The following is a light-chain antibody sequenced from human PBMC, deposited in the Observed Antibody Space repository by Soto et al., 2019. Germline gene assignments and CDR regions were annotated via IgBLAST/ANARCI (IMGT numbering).Light chain of an antibody. Sequence: DIQMTQSPSSLSASVGDRVTITCRASQGISNYLVWYQQKPGKVPKLLIYAASTLQSGVPSRFSGSGSGTDVTLTISSLQPEDVAAYYCQNYNGAPRTFGQGTKVEIK. CDR1: QGISNY. V-gene: IGKV1-27*01. CDR3: QNYNGAPRT. J-gene: IGKJ1*01. CDR2: AAS.